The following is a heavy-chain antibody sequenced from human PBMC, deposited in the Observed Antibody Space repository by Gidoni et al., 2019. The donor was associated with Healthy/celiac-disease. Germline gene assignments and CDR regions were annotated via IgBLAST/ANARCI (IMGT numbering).Heavy chain of an antibody. V-gene: IGHV4-39*01. J-gene: IGHJ4*02. CDR3: ARHSLGGYCGGDCYSIGAVDY. Sequence: QLQLQESGPGLVKPSETLSLTCTVSGGSISSSSSYSGWFRQPPGKGLEWIGSIYYSGSTYYNPSLKSRVTISVDTSKNQFSLKLSSVTAADTAVYYCARHSLGGYCGGDCYSIGAVDYWGQGTLVTVSS. D-gene: IGHD2-21*02. CDR1: GGSISSSSSY. CDR2: IYYSGST.